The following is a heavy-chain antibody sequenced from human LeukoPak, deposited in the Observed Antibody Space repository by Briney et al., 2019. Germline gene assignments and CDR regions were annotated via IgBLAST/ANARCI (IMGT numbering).Heavy chain of an antibody. CDR2: INPSGGST. CDR3: ARGKIITMILGAFDY. CDR1: GYTFSNYY. D-gene: IGHD3-22*01. J-gene: IGHJ4*02. V-gene: IGHV1-46*01. Sequence: ASVKVSCKASGYTFSNYYMYWVRQAPGQGLEWVGRINPSGGSTTYAQKFQGRVTMTRDTSTSTVYMELSSLRSDDTAVYYCARGKIITMILGAFDYWGQGTLVTVSS.